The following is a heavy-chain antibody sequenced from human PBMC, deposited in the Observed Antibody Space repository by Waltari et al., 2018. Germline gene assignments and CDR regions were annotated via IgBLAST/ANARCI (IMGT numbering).Heavy chain of an antibody. CDR3: ASMAGVPAANGFDP. D-gene: IGHD2-2*01. V-gene: IGHV1-3*01. CDR2: INAGNGNT. Sequence: QVQLVQSGAEVKKPGASVKVSCKASGYTFTSYAMHWVRQAPGQRLEWMGWINAGNGNTKYSQKCQGRVTITRDTSASTAYMELSSLRSEDTAVYYCASMAGVPAANGFDPWGQGTLVTVSS. CDR1: GYTFTSYA. J-gene: IGHJ5*02.